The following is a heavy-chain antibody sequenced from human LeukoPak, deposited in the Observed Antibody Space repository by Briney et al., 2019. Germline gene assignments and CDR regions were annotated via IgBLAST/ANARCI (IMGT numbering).Heavy chain of an antibody. CDR1: GDSVSSKNGA. CDR2: TYYRSKWYS. J-gene: IGHJ4*02. Sequence: PSQTLSLTCVVSGDSVSSKNGAWNWIRQSPSRGLEWLGRTYYRSKWYSDYAESMEGRMTISQDTSKNQYSLHLNSVTPDDTAVYYCARDFGTTGWHTFDYWGQGTLVTVFS. D-gene: IGHD6-19*01. CDR3: ARDFGTTGWHTFDY. V-gene: IGHV6-1*01.